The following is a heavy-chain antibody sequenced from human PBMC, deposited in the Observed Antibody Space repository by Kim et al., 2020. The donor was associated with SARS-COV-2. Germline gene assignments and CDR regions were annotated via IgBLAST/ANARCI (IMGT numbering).Heavy chain of an antibody. CDR3: ARGIITMIVDAFDI. J-gene: IGHJ3*02. Sequence: PSRTNRVTMTVDTSKNPFSLKLRSVTAADTAVYYCARGIITMIVDAFDIWGQGTLVTVSS. V-gene: IGHV4-31*02. D-gene: IGHD3-22*01.